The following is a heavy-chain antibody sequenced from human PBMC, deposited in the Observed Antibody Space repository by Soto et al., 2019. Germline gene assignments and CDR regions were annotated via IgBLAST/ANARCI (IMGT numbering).Heavy chain of an antibody. CDR1: GYTFTNYG. Sequence: EASVKVSCKASGYTFTNYGIIWVRQAPGQGLEWMGWINVYNGNTKYAQKVQGRVTMTTDTSTSTAYMELRSLRSDDTAVYYCARGVGSGSYYNQYNWFDPWGQGTLVTVS. CDR3: ARGVGSGSYYNQYNWFDP. V-gene: IGHV1-18*01. J-gene: IGHJ5*02. CDR2: INVYNGNT. D-gene: IGHD3-10*01.